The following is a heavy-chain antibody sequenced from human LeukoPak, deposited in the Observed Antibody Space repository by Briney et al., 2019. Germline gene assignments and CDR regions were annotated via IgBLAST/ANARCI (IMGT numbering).Heavy chain of an antibody. J-gene: IGHJ4*02. CDR3: ARGSYSSGWYFPPQPFDY. CDR1: GYTFTGYY. Sequence: ASVKVSCKASGYTFTGYYMHWVRQAPGQGLEWMGWINPNSGGTNYAQKFQGRVTMTRDTSISTAYMELSSLRSEDTAVYYCARGSYSSGWYFPPQPFDYWGQGTQVTVSS. CDR2: INPNSGGT. D-gene: IGHD6-19*01. V-gene: IGHV1-2*02.